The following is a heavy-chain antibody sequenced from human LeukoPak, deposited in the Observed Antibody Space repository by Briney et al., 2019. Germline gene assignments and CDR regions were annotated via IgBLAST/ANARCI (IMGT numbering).Heavy chain of an antibody. Sequence: ASVTVSCKASGYTFTSYYMHWVRQAPGQGLEWMGIINPSGGSTSYAQKFQGRVTMTRDTSLSTAYMELSRLRSDDTAVYFCARRPINCIITNCYVDYWGQGTLVTVSS. J-gene: IGHJ4*02. V-gene: IGHV1-46*01. CDR3: ARRPINCIITNCYVDY. CDR1: GYTFTSYY. CDR2: INPSGGST. D-gene: IGHD2-2*01.